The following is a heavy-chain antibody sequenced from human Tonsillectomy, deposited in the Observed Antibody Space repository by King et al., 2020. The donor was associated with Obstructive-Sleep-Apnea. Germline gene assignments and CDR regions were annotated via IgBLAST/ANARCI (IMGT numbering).Heavy chain of an antibody. CDR2: IYYSGST. CDR3: VKSGYDARDGYFDY. J-gene: IGHJ4*02. D-gene: IGHD5-12*01. CDR1: GGSISSYY. V-gene: IGHV4-59*08. Sequence: VQLQESGPGLVKPSETLSLTCTVSGGSISSYYWSWIRQPPGKGLEWIGYIYYSGSTNYNPSLKSRVTISVDTSKNQFSLKLSSVTAADTAVYYCVKSGYDARDGYFDYWGQGTLVTVSS.